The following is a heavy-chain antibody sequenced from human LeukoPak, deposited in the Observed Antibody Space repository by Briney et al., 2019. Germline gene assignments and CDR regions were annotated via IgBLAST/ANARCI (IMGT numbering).Heavy chain of an antibody. CDR3: ARVRLDYGSGSYYRSFDY. V-gene: IGHV4-61*01. Sequence: SETLSLTCTVSGGSVSSGSYYWSWLRQPPGKGLDWIVYIYYSGSTNYNPSLKSRVTISVDTSKNQFSLKLSSVTAADTAVYYCARVRLDYGSGSYYRSFDYWGQGTLVTVSS. J-gene: IGHJ4*02. CDR1: GGSVSSGSYY. D-gene: IGHD3-10*01. CDR2: IYYSGST.